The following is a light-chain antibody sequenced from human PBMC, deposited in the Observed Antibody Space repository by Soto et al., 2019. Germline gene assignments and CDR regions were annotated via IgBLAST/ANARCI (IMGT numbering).Light chain of an antibody. J-gene: IGLJ2*01. CDR3: CSYAGSSTFA. V-gene: IGLV2-23*02. CDR2: EVT. Sequence: QSVLTQPASVSESPGQSITISCTRTNSDVGSYNLVSWYQQHPGKAPKLIIYEVTKRPSGVSNRFSGSKSGNAASLTISGLQAEDEADYYCCSYAGSSTFAFGGGTKLTVL. CDR1: NSDVGSYNL.